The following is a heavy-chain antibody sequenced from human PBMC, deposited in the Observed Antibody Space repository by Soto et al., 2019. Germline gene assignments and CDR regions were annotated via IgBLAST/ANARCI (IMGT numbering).Heavy chain of an antibody. D-gene: IGHD3-16*02. CDR2: IGWGDVK. CDR1: GFSLSTSGMS. J-gene: IGHJ4*02. V-gene: IGHV2-70*01. CDR3: ARVLQGGTFRWFQIDF. Sequence: ESGPTLVNPTQTLTLTCSFSGFSLSTSGMSVTWIRKSPVKALEWLALIGWGDVKHYNPSLKTRLTLSKDTSKNQVVLTMTNMELVDTGTFYCARVLQGGTFRWFQIDFWGQGVLVTVSS.